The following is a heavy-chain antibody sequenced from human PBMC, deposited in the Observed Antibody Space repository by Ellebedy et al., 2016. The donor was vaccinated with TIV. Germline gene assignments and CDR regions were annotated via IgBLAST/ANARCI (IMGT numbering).Heavy chain of an antibody. J-gene: IGHJ4*02. V-gene: IGHV1-69*13. CDR3: ARGRGYNLESHFDY. CDR1: RYTFTRYY. Sequence: ASVKVSXKASRYTFTRYYMHWVRQAPGQGLEWMGGIIAIFGTTNYAQKFQGRVTITADESTSTVYMELSSLRSEDTAVYYCARGRGYNLESHFDYWGQGTVVIVSS. D-gene: IGHD5-24*01. CDR2: IIAIFGTT.